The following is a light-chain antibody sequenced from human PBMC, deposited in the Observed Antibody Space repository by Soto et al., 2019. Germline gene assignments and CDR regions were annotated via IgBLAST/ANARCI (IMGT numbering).Light chain of an antibody. V-gene: IGKV1-5*03. Sequence: DIQMTQSPSTLYGSVGERVTITCRASQTISSWLAWYQQKPGKAPKLLIYKASTLKSGVPSRFSGSGSGTEFTLTISSLQPDDFATYYCQHYNSYSEAFGQGTKV. J-gene: IGKJ1*01. CDR1: QTISSW. CDR2: KAS. CDR3: QHYNSYSEA.